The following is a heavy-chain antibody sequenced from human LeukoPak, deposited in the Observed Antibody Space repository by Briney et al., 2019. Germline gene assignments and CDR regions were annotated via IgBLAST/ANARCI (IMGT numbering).Heavy chain of an antibody. CDR3: AKEIITMVRGVITTPDY. D-gene: IGHD3-10*01. CDR2: ISGSGGST. CDR1: GFTFSSYA. J-gene: IGHJ4*02. V-gene: IGHV3-23*01. Sequence: GGSLRLSCAASGFTFSSYAMSWVRQAPGKGLEWVSAISGSGGSTYYADSVKGRFTISRDNSKNTLYLQMYSLRAEDTAVYYCAKEIITMVRGVITTPDYWGQGTLVTVSS.